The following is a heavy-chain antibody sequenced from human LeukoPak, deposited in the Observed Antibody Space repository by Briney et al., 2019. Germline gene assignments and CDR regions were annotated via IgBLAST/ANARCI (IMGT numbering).Heavy chain of an antibody. D-gene: IGHD6-6*01. Sequence: GGSLRLSCAASGFTFSSYWMHWVRQAPGKGLVWVSRISTDGSSTNSADSVKGRLTISRDNAKNALYLQMNSLRAEDTAVYYCVREYSSASGRGFDSWGRGTMVSVSP. J-gene: IGHJ3*02. CDR2: ISTDGSST. CDR1: GFTFSSYW. V-gene: IGHV3-74*01. CDR3: VREYSSASGRGFDS.